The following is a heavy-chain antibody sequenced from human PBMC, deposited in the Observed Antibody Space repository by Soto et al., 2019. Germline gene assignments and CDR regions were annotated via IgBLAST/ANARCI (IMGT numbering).Heavy chain of an antibody. CDR3: ARHVREDGYTPLYGMDV. Sequence: GESLKISCNGSGYSFTSYWISWVRQMPGKGLEWMGRIDPSDSYTNYSPSFQGHVTISADKSISTAYLQWSSPKASDTAMYYCARHVREDGYTPLYGMDVWGQGTTVTVSS. J-gene: IGHJ6*02. V-gene: IGHV5-10-1*01. D-gene: IGHD5-12*01. CDR2: IDPSDSYT. CDR1: GYSFTSYW.